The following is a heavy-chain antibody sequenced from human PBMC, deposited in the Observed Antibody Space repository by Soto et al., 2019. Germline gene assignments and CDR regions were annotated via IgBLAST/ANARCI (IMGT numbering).Heavy chain of an antibody. CDR3: ARHRIDSSGYYLDF. CDR2: IYPGDSDT. V-gene: IGHV5-51*01. D-gene: IGHD3-22*01. CDR1: GYSFTSFW. Sequence: GSLKISCKGSGYSFTSFWIGWVRLMPGKGLEWIGIIYPGDSDTTYSPSFQGQVTISVDKSITTAYLQWSSLKASDSAIYYCARHRIDSSGYYLDFWGQGTLVTVSS. J-gene: IGHJ4*02.